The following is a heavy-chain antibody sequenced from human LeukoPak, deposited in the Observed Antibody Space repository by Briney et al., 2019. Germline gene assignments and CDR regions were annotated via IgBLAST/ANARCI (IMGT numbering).Heavy chain of an antibody. V-gene: IGHV4-34*01. Sequence: SETLSLTCAVYGGSFSGDYWSWIRQPPGKGLEWIGQINHSGSTNYNPSLKSRVTISVDTSKNQFSLKLSSVTAADTAVYYCARRPRYSSSWYGTYWYFDLWGRGTLVTVSS. CDR3: ARRPRYSSSWYGTYWYFDL. CDR1: GGSFSGDY. D-gene: IGHD6-13*01. J-gene: IGHJ2*01. CDR2: INHSGST.